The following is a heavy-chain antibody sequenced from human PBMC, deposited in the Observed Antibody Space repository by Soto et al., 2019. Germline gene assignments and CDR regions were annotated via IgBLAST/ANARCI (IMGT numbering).Heavy chain of an antibody. D-gene: IGHD2-15*01. Sequence: GASVKVSCKASGGTFSSYAISWVRQAPGQGLEWMGGIIPIFGTANYAQKFQGRVTITADESTSTAYMELSSLRSEDTAVYYCARGLGGEDIPSYYGMDVWGQGTTVTVSS. J-gene: IGHJ6*02. CDR2: IIPIFGTA. CDR3: ARGLGGEDIPSYYGMDV. CDR1: GGTFSSYA. V-gene: IGHV1-69*13.